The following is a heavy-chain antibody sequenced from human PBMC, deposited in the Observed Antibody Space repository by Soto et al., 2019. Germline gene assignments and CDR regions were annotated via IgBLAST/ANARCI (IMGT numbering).Heavy chain of an antibody. D-gene: IGHD7-27*01. CDR1: GGTLSSYA. CDR2: IIPIFGTA. Sequence: QVQLVQSGAEVKKPGSSVKVSCKASGGTLSSYAISWVRQTPGQGLEWMGGIIPIFGTANYAQKFQGRVTITADESTSTAYMELSSLRSDDTAVYYCARDSRNWDNWFDPWGQGTLVTVSS. V-gene: IGHV1-69*01. J-gene: IGHJ5*02. CDR3: ARDSRNWDNWFDP.